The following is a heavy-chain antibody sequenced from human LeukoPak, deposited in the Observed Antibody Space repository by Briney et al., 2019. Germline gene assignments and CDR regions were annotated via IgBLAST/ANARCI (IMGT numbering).Heavy chain of an antibody. CDR3: ARLGYSGSCYRGWYFDL. D-gene: IGHD1-26*01. J-gene: IGHJ2*01. V-gene: IGHV4-38-2*01. Sequence: SETLSLTCAVSGDSISNGYYWGWIRQPPGKGLEWIGSIYYSGATHYNPSLKSRVTISVDTSKNQFSLTLNSVTAADTAVYYCARLGYSGSCYRGWYFDLGGRGTLVTVSS. CDR1: GDSISNGYY. CDR2: IYYSGAT.